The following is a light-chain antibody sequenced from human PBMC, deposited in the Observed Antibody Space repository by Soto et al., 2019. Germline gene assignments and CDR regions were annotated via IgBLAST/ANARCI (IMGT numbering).Light chain of an antibody. V-gene: IGKV3-20*01. Sequence: EIVLTQSPGTVSLSPGERATLSCRASQSVTSSYLDWYQQTPGQAPSLLIYGVSSRATGIPDRFSGSGAGTDFTLTISRLEPEDFAVYYCQQYGDSPLTFGGGTKVEIK. CDR1: QSVTSSY. CDR3: QQYGDSPLT. J-gene: IGKJ4*01. CDR2: GVS.